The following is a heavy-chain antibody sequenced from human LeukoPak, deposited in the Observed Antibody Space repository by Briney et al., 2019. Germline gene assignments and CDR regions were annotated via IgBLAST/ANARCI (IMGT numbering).Heavy chain of an antibody. Sequence: PSETLSLTCTVSGGSISSYYWSWIRQPPGKGLEWIGYIYYSGSTNYNPSLKSRVTISVDTSKNQFSLKLSSVTAADTAVYYCARAGSSSWSAAYFQQWGQGTMATVSS. CDR1: GGSISSYY. D-gene: IGHD6-13*01. CDR3: ARAGSSSWSAAYFQQ. V-gene: IGHV4-59*01. J-gene: IGHJ1*01. CDR2: IYYSGST.